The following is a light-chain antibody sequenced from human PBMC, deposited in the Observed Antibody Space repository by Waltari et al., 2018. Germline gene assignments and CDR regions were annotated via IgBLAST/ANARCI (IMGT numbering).Light chain of an antibody. Sequence: DIQMTQSPSSLSASVGDRVTITCRASQSISSYLNWYQQKPGKAPKLLIYAASSLQSWVPSRFSGSGSETDFTLTISSLQPEDFATYYCQQCNTYSFGQGTRLEIK. CDR1: QSISSY. V-gene: IGKV1-39*01. CDR2: AAS. J-gene: IGKJ2*01. CDR3: QQCNTYS.